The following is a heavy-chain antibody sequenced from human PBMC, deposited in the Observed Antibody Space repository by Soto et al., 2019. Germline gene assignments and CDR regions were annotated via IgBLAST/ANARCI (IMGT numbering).Heavy chain of an antibody. J-gene: IGHJ4*02. CDR1: GYTFTSYA. CDR2: INAGNGNT. Sequence: QVQLVQSGAEEKKPGASVKVSCKASGYTFTSYAMHWVRQAPGQRLGWMGWINAGNGNTKYSQKFQGSVTITRDTSGSTAYMELSRLRSEDTAVYYCARSIVVVTALDYWCQGTLVTVSS. CDR3: ARSIVVVTALDY. D-gene: IGHD2-21*02. V-gene: IGHV1-3*05.